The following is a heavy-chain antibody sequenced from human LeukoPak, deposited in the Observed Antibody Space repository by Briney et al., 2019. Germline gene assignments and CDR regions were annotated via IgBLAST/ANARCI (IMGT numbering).Heavy chain of an antibody. CDR1: GGSISSSNW. V-gene: IGHV4-4*02. CDR2: IYHSGST. J-gene: IGHJ5*02. CDR3: ARDYDVLTAYPPTQLFDP. Sequence: PSGTLSLTCAVSGGSISSSNWWSWVRQPPGKGLEWIGSIYHSGSTYYNPSLKSRVTISVDTSKNQFSLKLNSVTAADTAVYYCARDYDVLTAYPPTQLFDPWGQGTLVTVSS. D-gene: IGHD3-9*01.